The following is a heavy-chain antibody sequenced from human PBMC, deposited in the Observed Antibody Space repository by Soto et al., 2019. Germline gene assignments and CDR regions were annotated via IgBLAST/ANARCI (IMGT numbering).Heavy chain of an antibody. V-gene: IGHV1-69*02. D-gene: IGHD2-2*01. J-gene: IGHJ4*02. CDR3: ANESGYCSSTSCFSLDY. Sequence: ASVKVSCKASGGTFSSYTISWVRQAPGQGLEWMGRIIPILGIANYAQKFQGRVTITADKSTSTAYMELSSLRSEDTAVYYCANESGYCSSTSCFSLDYWGQGTLVTVSS. CDR2: IIPILGIA. CDR1: GGTFSSYT.